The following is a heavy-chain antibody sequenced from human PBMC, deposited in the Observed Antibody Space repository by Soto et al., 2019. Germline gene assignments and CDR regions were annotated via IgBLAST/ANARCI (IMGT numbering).Heavy chain of an antibody. CDR2: IGVAGLST. Sequence: GGSLRLSCAAAGFSFSTSDMSWVRQAPGKGLQWVSIIGVAGLSTSYADSVKGRFTISRDNSKNTLYLQMSSLRAEDTAVYYCAKDISSGWTKNWFDPWGQGTLVTVSS. D-gene: IGHD6-19*01. J-gene: IGHJ5*02. CDR1: GFSFSTSD. V-gene: IGHV3-23*01. CDR3: AKDISSGWTKNWFDP.